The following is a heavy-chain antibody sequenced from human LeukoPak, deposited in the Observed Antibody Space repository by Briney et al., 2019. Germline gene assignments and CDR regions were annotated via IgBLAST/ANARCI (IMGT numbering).Heavy chain of an antibody. CDR3: SPKSYGSGSYYRYDAFDI. J-gene: IGHJ3*02. CDR1: GFTFSSYA. CDR2: ISGSGGST. Sequence: GGSLRLSCAASGFTFSSYAMSWVRQAPGKGLEWVSAISGSGGSTYYADSVKGRFTISRDNSKNTLYLQMNSLRAEDTAVYYCSPKSYGSGSYYRYDAFDIWGQGTMVTVSS. V-gene: IGHV3-23*01. D-gene: IGHD3-10*01.